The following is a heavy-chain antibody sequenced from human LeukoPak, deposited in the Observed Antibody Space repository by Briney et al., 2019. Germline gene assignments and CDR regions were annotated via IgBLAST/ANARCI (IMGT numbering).Heavy chain of an antibody. Sequence: PGGSLRLSCAASGFAFSSYSMNWVRQAPGKGLEWVSSISTSGGYIYYAASVKGRFTMSRDNAKNSLYLQMGSLRAEDTAVYYCARDLVLSRSVGASEKVDYWGQGTLVTVSS. D-gene: IGHD1-26*01. V-gene: IGHV3-21*01. J-gene: IGHJ4*02. CDR2: ISTSGGYI. CDR3: ARDLVLSRSVGASEKVDY. CDR1: GFAFSSYS.